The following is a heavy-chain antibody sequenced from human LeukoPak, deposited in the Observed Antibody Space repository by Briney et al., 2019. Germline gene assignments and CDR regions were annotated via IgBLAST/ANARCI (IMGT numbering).Heavy chain of an antibody. V-gene: IGHV1-69*04. CDR2: IIPILGIA. CDR3: ASLQEYESPCCGGDCPAWG. Sequence: ASVKVSCKASGGTFSSYAISWVRQAPGQGLEWMGRIIPILGIANYAQKFQGRVTITADKSTSTAYMELSSLRSEDTAVYYCASLQEYESPCCGGDCPAWGWSQGTLVTVSS. CDR1: GGTFSSYA. D-gene: IGHD2-21*02. J-gene: IGHJ4*02.